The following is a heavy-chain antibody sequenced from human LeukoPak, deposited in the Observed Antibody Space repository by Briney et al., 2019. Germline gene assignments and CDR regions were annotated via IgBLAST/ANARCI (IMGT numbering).Heavy chain of an antibody. V-gene: IGHV3-48*01. J-gene: IGHJ5*02. CDR3: ARDPCSSTSCYAGWFDP. Sequence: GGSLRLSCAASGFTFSSYSMNWVRQAPGKGLEWVSYISSSSSTIYYADSEKGRFTISRDNAKNSLYLQMNSLRAEDTAVYYCARDPCSSTSCYAGWFDPWGQGTLVTVSS. CDR2: ISSSSSTI. CDR1: GFTFSSYS. D-gene: IGHD2-2*01.